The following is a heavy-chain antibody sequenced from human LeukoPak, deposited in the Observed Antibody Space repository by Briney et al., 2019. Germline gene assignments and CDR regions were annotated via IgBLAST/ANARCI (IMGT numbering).Heavy chain of an antibody. CDR1: GFTFDDYA. J-gene: IGHJ1*01. CDR2: ISWNGDTI. V-gene: IGHV3-9*01. Sequence: QPGRSLRLSCAASGFTFDDYAMHWVRQAPGKGLEWVSGISWNGDTIDYADSVKGRFTISRDKAKNSLYLQMNSLRAEDTALYYCAKTLAGPFEYFQHWGQGTPVTVSS. CDR3: AKTLAGPFEYFQH. D-gene: IGHD6-19*01.